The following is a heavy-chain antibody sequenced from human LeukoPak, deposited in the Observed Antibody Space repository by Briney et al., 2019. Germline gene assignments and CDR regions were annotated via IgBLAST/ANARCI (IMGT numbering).Heavy chain of an antibody. V-gene: IGHV3-30*02. CDR1: GFTFSSYG. J-gene: IGHJ3*02. CDR3: AKVRTRYYGDYEPSHPDAFDI. Sequence: GGSLRLSCAASGFTFSSYGMHWVRQAPGKGLEWVAFIRYDGSNKYYADSVKGRFTISRDNSKNTLYLQMNSLRAEDTAVYYCAKVRTRYYGDYEPSHPDAFDIWGQGTMVTVSS. D-gene: IGHD4-17*01. CDR2: IRYDGSNK.